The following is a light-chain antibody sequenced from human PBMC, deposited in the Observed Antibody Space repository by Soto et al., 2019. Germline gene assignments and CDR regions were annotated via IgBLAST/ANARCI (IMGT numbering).Light chain of an antibody. CDR2: DAS. CDR1: QSVSSY. J-gene: IGKJ2*01. V-gene: IGKV3-11*01. Sequence: EIAFTQSPATLSLSPGERATLSCRASQSVSSYLAWYQQKPGQAPRLLIYDASNRATGIPARFSGSGSGTDFTLTISSLEPEEFAVYYCQQRSNWPSYTFGQGTKLEIK. CDR3: QQRSNWPSYT.